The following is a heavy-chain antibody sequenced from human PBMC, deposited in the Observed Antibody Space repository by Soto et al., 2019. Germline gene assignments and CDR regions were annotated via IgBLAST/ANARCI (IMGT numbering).Heavy chain of an antibody. CDR1: GFTFSSYS. D-gene: IGHD6-19*01. J-gene: IGHJ5*02. Sequence: GGSLRLSCAASGFTFSSYSINWVRQAPGKGLEWVSSITSSSSYVYYADSVKGRFTISRDNAKNSLYLQMNSLRAEDTAVYYCAREGYSSTLSWFDTWGQGTLVTVSS. CDR3: AREGYSSTLSWFDT. V-gene: IGHV3-21*01. CDR2: ITSSSSYV.